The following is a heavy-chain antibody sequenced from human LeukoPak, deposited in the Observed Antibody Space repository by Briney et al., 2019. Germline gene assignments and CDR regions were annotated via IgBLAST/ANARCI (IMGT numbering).Heavy chain of an antibody. Sequence: GGSLRLSCTASGFTFSDCDMNWFRQAPGKGLEWVSSISYRTSHIYYADSVKGRFTISRDNPKNSLYLQMDSLRAEDTAVYFCGRAFPPLRTAAAGDYWGQGTLVTVSS. CDR2: ISYRTSHI. CDR1: GFTFSDCD. V-gene: IGHV3-21*01. D-gene: IGHD6-13*01. CDR3: GRAFPPLRTAAAGDY. J-gene: IGHJ4*02.